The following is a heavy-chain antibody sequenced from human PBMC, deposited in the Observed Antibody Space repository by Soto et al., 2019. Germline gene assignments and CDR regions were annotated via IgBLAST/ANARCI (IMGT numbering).Heavy chain of an antibody. J-gene: IGHJ6*02. V-gene: IGHV3-23*01. CDR2: ISGSGGST. CDR1: GFTFSSYA. CDR3: AKGLSQHLVSGGMDV. Sequence: GGSLRLSCAASGFTFSSYAMSGVRQAPGKGLEWVSAISGSGGSTYYADSVKGRFTISRDNSKNTLYLQMNSLRAEDTAVYYCAKGLSQHLVSGGMDVWGQGTTVTVSS. D-gene: IGHD6-13*01.